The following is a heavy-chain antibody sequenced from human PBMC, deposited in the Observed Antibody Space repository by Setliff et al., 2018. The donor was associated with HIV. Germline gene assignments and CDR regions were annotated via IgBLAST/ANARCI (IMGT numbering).Heavy chain of an antibody. J-gene: IGHJ6*03. CDR3: ARDYDILTGYTDYYYMDV. D-gene: IGHD3-9*01. CDR2: INPSGGST. V-gene: IGHV1-46*01. Sequence: ASVKVSCKASGYIFTSYYMHWVRQAPGQGLEWMGIINPSGGSTSYAQKFQGRVTMTRDTSTSTVYLELSSLRSEDTAVYYCARDYDILTGYTDYYYMDVWGKGTTVTVSS. CDR1: GYIFTSYY.